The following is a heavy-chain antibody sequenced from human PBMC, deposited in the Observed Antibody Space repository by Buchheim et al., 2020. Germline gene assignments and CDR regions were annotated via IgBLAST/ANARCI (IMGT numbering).Heavy chain of an antibody. J-gene: IGHJ6*02. CDR3: AKDPVPYGYNYYYGMDV. Sequence: EVQLLESGGGLVQPGGSLRLSCAASGFTFSSYAMSWVRQAPGKGLEWVSAISGSGGSTYYADSVKGRFTISRDNSQNTLYLQMNSLRAEDTAVYYCAKDPVPYGYNYYYGMDVWGQGTT. D-gene: IGHD3-10*01. V-gene: IGHV3-23*01. CDR1: GFTFSSYA. CDR2: ISGSGGST.